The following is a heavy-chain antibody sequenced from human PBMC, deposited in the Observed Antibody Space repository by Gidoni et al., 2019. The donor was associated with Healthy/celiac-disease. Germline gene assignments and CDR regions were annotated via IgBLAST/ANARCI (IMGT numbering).Heavy chain of an antibody. CDR2: ISYDGSNK. J-gene: IGHJ4*02. CDR3: ARDSQQWLVLSYYFDY. Sequence: QVQLVESGGGVVQPGRSLRLSCAASGFTFSSYAMHWVRQAPGKGLEWVAVISYDGSNKYYADSVKGRFTISRDNSKNTLYLQMNSLRAEDTAVYYCARDSQQWLVLSYYFDYWGQGTLVTVSS. D-gene: IGHD6-19*01. V-gene: IGHV3-30-3*01. CDR1: GFTFSSYA.